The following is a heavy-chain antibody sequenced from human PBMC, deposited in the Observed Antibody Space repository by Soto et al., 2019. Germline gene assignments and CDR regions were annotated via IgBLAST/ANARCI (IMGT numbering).Heavy chain of an antibody. Sequence: QVQLQESGPGLVKPSETLSLNCSVSGGSIGTYFWGWIRQPPGKGLEWIGHFYYSGSTSYNPSLRSRFTLSLDTSKTHSSLRLRSVSGADTAVYYCARSDGDLPDEWGQGTLVTVSS. CDR1: GGSIGTYF. CDR2: FYYSGST. D-gene: IGHD4-17*01. J-gene: IGHJ4*02. V-gene: IGHV4-59*01. CDR3: ARSDGDLPDE.